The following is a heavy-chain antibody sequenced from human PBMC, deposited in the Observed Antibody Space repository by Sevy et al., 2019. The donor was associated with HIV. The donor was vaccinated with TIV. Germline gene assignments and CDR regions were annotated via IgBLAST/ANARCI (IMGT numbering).Heavy chain of an antibody. D-gene: IGHD1-26*01. V-gene: IGHV3-23*01. Sequence: GGSLRLSCAASGFTFSNYAMSWVRRAPGKGLEWVSAISGSGGSTYYADSVKGRFTISRDNSKNTLFLQMNSLRAEDTAVYFCAKWTELPSSPFDYWGQGTLVTVSS. CDR1: GFTFSNYA. J-gene: IGHJ4*02. CDR3: AKWTELPSSPFDY. CDR2: ISGSGGST.